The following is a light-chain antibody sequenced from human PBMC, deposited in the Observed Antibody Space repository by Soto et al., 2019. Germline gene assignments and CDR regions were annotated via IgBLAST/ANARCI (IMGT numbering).Light chain of an antibody. V-gene: IGKV3-20*01. CDR2: VAS. CDR1: QSVGSY. CDR3: QQYVAPHPIT. Sequence: EIVLTQSPGTLSMSPGQRATLACRASQSVGSYLAWYQQKPGQPPRLLISVASSRATGIPDRFSGSGSGTEFTLTISRVEPEDFAGYYCQQYVAPHPITFGQGTRLDIK. J-gene: IGKJ5*01.